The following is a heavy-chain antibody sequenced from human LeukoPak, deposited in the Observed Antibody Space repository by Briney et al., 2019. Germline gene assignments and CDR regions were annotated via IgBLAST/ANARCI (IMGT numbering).Heavy chain of an antibody. J-gene: IGHJ3*02. V-gene: IGHV3-74*01. CDR3: AKGYCSGGSCPTHDAFDI. CDR2: SSTDGSRT. CDR1: GFTFSSYW. Sequence: QPGGSLRLSCAASGFTFSSYWMHWVRQAPGEGLVWVSRSSTDGSRTSYADSVKGRFTISRDNAKNTLYLQMNSLRAEDTALYYCAKGYCSGGSCPTHDAFDIWGQGTMVTVSS. D-gene: IGHD2-15*01.